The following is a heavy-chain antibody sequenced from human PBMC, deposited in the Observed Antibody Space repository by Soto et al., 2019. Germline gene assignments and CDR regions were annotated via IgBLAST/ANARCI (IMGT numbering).Heavy chain of an antibody. CDR1: GFTFSSYA. V-gene: IGHV3-30-3*01. Sequence: QVQLVESGGGVVQPGRSLRLSCAASGFTFSSYAMYWVRQAPGKGLEWVAVISYDGSNKNYADSVKGRFTISRDYSQNPLYLQMNSLRAEDTAIYYCARPTVTTGAHWYFDLWGRGTLVTVSS. CDR2: ISYDGSNK. CDR3: ARPTVTTGAHWYFDL. D-gene: IGHD4-17*01. J-gene: IGHJ2*01.